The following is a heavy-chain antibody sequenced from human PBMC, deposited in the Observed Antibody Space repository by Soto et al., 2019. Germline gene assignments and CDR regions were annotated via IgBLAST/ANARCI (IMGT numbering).Heavy chain of an antibody. D-gene: IGHD2-15*01. Sequence: SVKVSCKASGGTFSSYAISWVRQAPGQGLEWMGGIIPIFGTANYAQKFQGRVTITADESTSTAYMELSSLRSEDTAVYYCAREARVDASLSFDYWGQGTPVTVSS. CDR2: IIPIFGTA. CDR3: AREARVDASLSFDY. CDR1: GGTFSSYA. J-gene: IGHJ4*02. V-gene: IGHV1-69*13.